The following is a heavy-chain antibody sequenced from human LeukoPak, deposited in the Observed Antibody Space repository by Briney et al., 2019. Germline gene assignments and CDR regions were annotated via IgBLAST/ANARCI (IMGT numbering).Heavy chain of an antibody. CDR1: GGSIGSSGFY. V-gene: IGHV4-39*01. D-gene: IGHD6-19*01. J-gene: IGHJ6*02. CDR3: VRHVSSGWDYYNGLDV. CDR2: IYYPEST. Sequence: PSETLSLTCKVSGGSIGSSGFYWGSIRQPPGKGLEWIGSIYYPESTHYNPSLESRVTISVDTSKYQVSLTLSSVTATDTAVYYCVRHVSSGWDYYNGLDVWGQGTTVTVSS.